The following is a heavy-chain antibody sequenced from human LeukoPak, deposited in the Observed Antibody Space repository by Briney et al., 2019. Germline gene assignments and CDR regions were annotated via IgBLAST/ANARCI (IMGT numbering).Heavy chain of an antibody. D-gene: IGHD3/OR15-3a*01. V-gene: IGHV4-31*03. CDR1: GGSISSGGYY. Sequence: SETLSLTCTVSGGSISSGGYYWSWIRQHPGKGLEWIGYIYYSGSTYYNPPPKSRVTISVDTSKNQFSLKLSSVTAADTAVYYCARDGTGHNWFDPWGQGTLVTVSS. CDR2: IYYSGST. J-gene: IGHJ5*02. CDR3: ARDGTGHNWFDP.